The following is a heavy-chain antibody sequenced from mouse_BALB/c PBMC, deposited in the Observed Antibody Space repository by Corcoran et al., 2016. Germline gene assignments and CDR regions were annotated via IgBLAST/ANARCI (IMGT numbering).Heavy chain of an antibody. CDR3: ARYGYGVAY. Sequence: QIQLVQSGPELKKPGETVKISCKASGYTFTNYGMNWVKQAPGKGLKWMGWINTYTGEPTYADDFKGRFAFSLETSASTAYLQSNNLKNEDTATYLCARYGYGVAYWAQGTLVTVSA. V-gene: IGHV9-3-1*01. CDR1: GYTFTNYG. J-gene: IGHJ3*01. D-gene: IGHD2-2*01. CDR2: INTYTGEP.